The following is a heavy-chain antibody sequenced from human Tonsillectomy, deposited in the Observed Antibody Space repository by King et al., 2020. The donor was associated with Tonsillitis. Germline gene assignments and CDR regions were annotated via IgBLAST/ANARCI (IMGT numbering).Heavy chain of an antibody. Sequence: VQLVESGGGLIQPGGSLRLSCAASGFIFSSYAMSWVRQAPGKGLEWVSTIRTSGGSTYYADSVKGRFTISRDNSKNTLYLQMNSLRAEDTAVYYCAKAGWVVTASLMPIANCGQGTLVTVSS. CDR2: IRTSGGST. D-gene: IGHD2-21*02. J-gene: IGHJ1*01. V-gene: IGHV3-23*04. CDR1: GFIFSSYA. CDR3: AKAGWVVTASLMPIAN.